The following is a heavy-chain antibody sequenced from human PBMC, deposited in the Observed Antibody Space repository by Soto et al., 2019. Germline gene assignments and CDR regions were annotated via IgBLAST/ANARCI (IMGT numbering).Heavy chain of an antibody. Sequence: EVQLLESGGGLVQPWGSLSLSCAASGFTFSNYAMNWVRQAPGKGLEWVSAISGSGDSTYYADSVKGRFSISRDNSKNTLFLQMNSLRAEDTAIYYCAKGGSVAGTRLFDYCGQGTLVIVSS. CDR3: AKGGSVAGTRLFDY. V-gene: IGHV3-23*01. J-gene: IGHJ4*02. CDR2: ISGSGDST. D-gene: IGHD6-19*01. CDR1: GFTFSNYA.